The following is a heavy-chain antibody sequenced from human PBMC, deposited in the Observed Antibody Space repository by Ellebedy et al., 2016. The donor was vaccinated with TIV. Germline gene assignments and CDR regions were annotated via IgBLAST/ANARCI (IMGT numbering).Heavy chain of an antibody. J-gene: IGHJ5*02. CDR2: IYHSGST. Sequence: SETLSLTCIVSGGSLSSSSSYWAWIRQPPGKGLEWIGSIYHSGSTYYNPSLKSRVTISVDTSKSQFSLRLTSVTAADTAVYYCARWFGELLYVRWFDHWGQGTLVTVSS. CDR1: GGSLSSSSSY. CDR3: ARWFGELLYVRWFDH. D-gene: IGHD3-10*01. V-gene: IGHV4-39*01.